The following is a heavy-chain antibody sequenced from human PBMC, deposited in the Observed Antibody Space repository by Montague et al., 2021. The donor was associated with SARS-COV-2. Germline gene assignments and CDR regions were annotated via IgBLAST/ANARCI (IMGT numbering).Heavy chain of an antibody. D-gene: IGHD3-22*01. Sequence: PALVKPTQTLTLTCTFSGFSLSTSGVGVGWIRQPPGKALEWLALIYWDDDKRYSPSLKSRLTITKDTSKNQVVLTMTNMDPVDAATYYCAHDRVTMIVVCKADACDIWGQGTMVTVSS. CDR3: AHDRVTMIVVCKADACDI. J-gene: IGHJ3*02. CDR1: GFSLSTSGVG. V-gene: IGHV2-5*02. CDR2: IYWDDDK.